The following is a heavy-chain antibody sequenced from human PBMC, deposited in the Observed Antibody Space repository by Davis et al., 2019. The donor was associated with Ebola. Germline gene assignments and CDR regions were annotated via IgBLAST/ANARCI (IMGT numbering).Heavy chain of an antibody. CDR2: IHYLGNT. CDR1: GGSINNYF. CDR3: ARSPTPQLWFLFDF. D-gene: IGHD5-18*01. V-gene: IGHV4-59*08. J-gene: IGHJ4*02. Sequence: SETLSLTCTVSGGSINNYFWSWIRQPPGKGLEWIGNIHYLGNTNYNPSLKSRVTMSVDTSKNQFSLKLSSVTAADTAVYCCARSPTPQLWFLFDFWGQGTLVTVSS.